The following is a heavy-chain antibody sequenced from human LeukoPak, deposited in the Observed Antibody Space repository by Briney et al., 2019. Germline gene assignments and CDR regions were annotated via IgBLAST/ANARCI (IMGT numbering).Heavy chain of an antibody. D-gene: IGHD3-3*01. J-gene: IGHJ6*03. CDR2: IIPIFGTA. V-gene: IGHV1-69*13. CDR1: GGTFSSYA. CDR3: ARNSPLEWPSAAYYYYMDV. Sequence: GASVKVSCKASGGTFSSYAISWVRQAPGQGLEWMGGIIPIFGTANYAQKFQGRVTITADESTSTAYMELSSLRSEDTAVYYCARNSPLEWPSAAYYYYMDVWGKGTTVTVSS.